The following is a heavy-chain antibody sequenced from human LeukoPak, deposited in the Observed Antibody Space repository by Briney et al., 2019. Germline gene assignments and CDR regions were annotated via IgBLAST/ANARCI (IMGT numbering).Heavy chain of an antibody. CDR3: ARSRWFGMATTPNWYFDL. Sequence: SETLSLTCTVSGSSISSGGYYWSWIRQPPGKGLEWIGYIYYSGSTNYNPSLKSRVTISVDTSKNQFSLKLSSVTAADTAVYYCARSRWFGMATTPNWYFDLWGRGTLVTVSS. CDR1: GSSISSGGYY. J-gene: IGHJ2*01. D-gene: IGHD5-24*01. CDR2: IYYSGST. V-gene: IGHV4-61*08.